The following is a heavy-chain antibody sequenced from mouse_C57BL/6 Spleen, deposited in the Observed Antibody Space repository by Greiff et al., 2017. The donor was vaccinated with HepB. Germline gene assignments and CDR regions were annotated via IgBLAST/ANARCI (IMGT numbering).Heavy chain of an antibody. V-gene: IGHV10-1*01. J-gene: IGHJ4*01. CDR3: VRDEPYAMDY. CDR1: GFSFNTYA. CDR2: IRSKSNNYAT. Sequence: EVMLVESGGGLVQPKGSLKLSCAASGFSFNTYAMNWVRQAPGKGLEWVARIRSKSNNYATYYADSVKDRFTISRDDSESMLYLQMNNLKTEDTAMYYCVRDEPYAMDYWGQGTSVTVSS.